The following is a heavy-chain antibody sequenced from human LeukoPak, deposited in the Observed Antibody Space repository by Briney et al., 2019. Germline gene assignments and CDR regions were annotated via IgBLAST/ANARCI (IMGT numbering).Heavy chain of an antibody. D-gene: IGHD4-17*01. CDR2: ISSSSSTI. V-gene: IGHV3-48*01. Sequence: GGSLRFSCAASGFTFSSYSMNWVRQAPGKGLEWVSYISSSSSTIYYADSVKGRFTISRDNAKNSLYLQMNSLRAEDTAVYYCARDYLPQLRTRDYYYGMDVWGQGTTVTVSS. J-gene: IGHJ6*02. CDR3: ARDYLPQLRTRDYYYGMDV. CDR1: GFTFSSYS.